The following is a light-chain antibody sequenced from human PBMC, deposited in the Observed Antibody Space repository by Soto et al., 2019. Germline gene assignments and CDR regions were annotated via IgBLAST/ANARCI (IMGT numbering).Light chain of an antibody. CDR1: QGIGND. CDR3: QQSDNLPLT. Sequence: DIQMTQSPSSLSASVGDRVTITCRASQGIGNDLGWFQQKPGKAPKRLIYGASNLQSGVPSRFSGSGSGTEFTLTISSLQPEDFATYYCQQSDNLPLTFGQGTRLDIK. CDR2: GAS. V-gene: IGKV1-17*01. J-gene: IGKJ5*01.